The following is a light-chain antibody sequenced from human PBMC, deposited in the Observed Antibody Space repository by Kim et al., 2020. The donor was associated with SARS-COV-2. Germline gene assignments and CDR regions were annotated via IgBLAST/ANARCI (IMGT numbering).Light chain of an antibody. CDR2: LNSDGSH. V-gene: IGLV4-69*01. CDR1: SGRSSYG. J-gene: IGLJ3*02. CDR3: QTWGTGIRV. Sequence: ASVKRTSTLSSGRSSYGSSWHRQQPEKGRRYLMKLNSDGSHRKGDGSPVRFSGSSSGAERYLTISGLQSEDEADYYCQTWGTGIRVFGGGTKLTVL.